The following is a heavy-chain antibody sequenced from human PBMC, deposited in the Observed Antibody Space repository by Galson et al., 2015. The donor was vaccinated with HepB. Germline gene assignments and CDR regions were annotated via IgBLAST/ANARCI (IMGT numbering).Heavy chain of an antibody. V-gene: IGHV1-69*13. Sequence: SVKVSCKASGGTFSSYAISWVRQAPGQGLEWMGGIIPIFGTANYAQKFQGRVTITADESTSTAYMELSSLRSEDTAVYYCARDEGSGCSSTSCYAGGIYYYYGMDVWGQGTTVTVSS. CDR1: GGTFSSYA. CDR3: ARDEGSGCSSTSCYAGGIYYYYGMDV. D-gene: IGHD2-2*01. CDR2: IIPIFGTA. J-gene: IGHJ6*02.